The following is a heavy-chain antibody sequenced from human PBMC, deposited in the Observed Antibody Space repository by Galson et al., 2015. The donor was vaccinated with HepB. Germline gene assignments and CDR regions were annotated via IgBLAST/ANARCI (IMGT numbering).Heavy chain of an antibody. Sequence: SVKVSCKASGFIFSSSAMQWVRQARGQRLEWIGWIVVGSGKTNYAQKFRERVTITRDMSTNTAYMELSSLRSEDTAVYYCATDSSPYYYDTSGNFGYFDLWGRGTLVTVSS. J-gene: IGHJ2*01. CDR1: GFIFSSSA. D-gene: IGHD3-22*01. CDR2: IVVGSGKT. V-gene: IGHV1-58*02. CDR3: ATDSSPYYYDTSGNFGYFDL.